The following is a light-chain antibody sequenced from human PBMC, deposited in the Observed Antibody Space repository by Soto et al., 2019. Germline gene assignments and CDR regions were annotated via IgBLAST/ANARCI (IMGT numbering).Light chain of an antibody. CDR3: QHYYDWPRT. V-gene: IGKV3-15*01. Sequence: EVVMTQSPATLSVSPGEGATLSCRASQSVSNHLALYQQRPGQAPRLLIYGASTRATGIPARFSGSGSGTEFTLTISSLQSEDFALYYCQHYYDWPRTFGQGTKVEIK. CDR1: QSVSNH. CDR2: GAS. J-gene: IGKJ1*01.